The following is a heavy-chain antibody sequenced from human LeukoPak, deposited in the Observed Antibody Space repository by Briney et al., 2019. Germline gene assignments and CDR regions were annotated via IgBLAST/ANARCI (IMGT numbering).Heavy chain of an antibody. J-gene: IGHJ4*02. D-gene: IGHD1-14*01. V-gene: IGHV1-3*01. CDR2: INAGNGNT. Sequence: ASVKVSCKASGYTFTSYAMHWVRQAPGRRLEWMGWINAGNGNTKYSQKFQGRVTITRDTSASTAYMELSSLRSEDTAVYYCAIVGGDRRAFDYWGQGTLVTVSS. CDR1: GYTFTSYA. CDR3: AIVGGDRRAFDY.